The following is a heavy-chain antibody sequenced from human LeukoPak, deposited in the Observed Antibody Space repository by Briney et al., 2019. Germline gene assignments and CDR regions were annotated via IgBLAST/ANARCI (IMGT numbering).Heavy chain of an antibody. CDR2: IYYSGTT. CDR1: SGSISNYF. V-gene: IGHV4-59*08. Sequence: SETLSLTCTVSSGSISNYFWSWIRQPPGKGLEWIGYIYYSGTTNYNPSLKSRLTISVDTSNNQFSLRLSSVTAADTAVYYCARLQAVTGSSDYFDYWGQGTLVTVSS. CDR3: ARLQAVTGSSDYFDY. J-gene: IGHJ4*02. D-gene: IGHD6-19*01.